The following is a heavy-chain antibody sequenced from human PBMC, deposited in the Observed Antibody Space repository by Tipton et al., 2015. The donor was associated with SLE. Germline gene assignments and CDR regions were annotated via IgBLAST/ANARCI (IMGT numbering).Heavy chain of an antibody. CDR2: IYYSGST. J-gene: IGHJ6*03. CDR3: ARVGYSGTSPYYYYYMDV. D-gene: IGHD1-26*01. CDR1: GVSITSGGYY. Sequence: TLSLTCTVSGVSITSGGYYSSWLRQPPGGGLEWIGYIYYSGSTNYNPSLKSRVTISVDTSKNQFSLNLSSVTAADTAIYYCARVGYSGTSPYYYYYMDVWGKGTTVTVSS. V-gene: IGHV4-61*08.